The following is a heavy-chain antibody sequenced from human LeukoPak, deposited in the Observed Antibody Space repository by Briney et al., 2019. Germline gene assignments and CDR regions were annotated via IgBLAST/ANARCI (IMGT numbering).Heavy chain of an antibody. D-gene: IGHD5-18*01. J-gene: IGHJ5*02. CDR1: GGSISSSSYY. V-gene: IGHV4-39*07. CDR2: IYYSGST. CDR3: ARVGYSYGPGGDA. Sequence: SETLSLTCTVSGGSISSSSYYWGWIRQPPGKGLEWIGSIYYSGSTYYNPSLKSRVTISVDTSKNQFSLKLSSVTAADTAVYYCARVGYSYGPGGDAWGQGTLVTVSS.